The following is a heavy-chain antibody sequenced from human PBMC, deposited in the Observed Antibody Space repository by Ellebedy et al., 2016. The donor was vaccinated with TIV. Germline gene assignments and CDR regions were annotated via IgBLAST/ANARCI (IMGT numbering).Heavy chain of an antibody. V-gene: IGHV3-7*03. Sequence: GESLKISCEASGFPFSTACMTWVRQAPGKGLEWVVNINKDGSEEYYLDSVKGRFTISRDNTKRSLFLQMNSLRAEDTALYYCARGIMPDYWGQGTLVTVSS. CDR2: INKDGSEE. J-gene: IGHJ4*02. CDR1: GFPFSTAC. CDR3: ARGIMPDY. D-gene: IGHD2-2*01.